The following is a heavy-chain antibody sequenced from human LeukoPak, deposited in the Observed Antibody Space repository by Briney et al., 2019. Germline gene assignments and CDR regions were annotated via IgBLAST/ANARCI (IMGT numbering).Heavy chain of an antibody. V-gene: IGHV4-59*01. J-gene: IGHJ6*03. Sequence: PSETLSLTCTVSGASISSYYWSWIRQPPGKGLEWIGYIYYSGSTNYNPSLKSRVTISVDTSKDQFSLKLSSVTAADTAVYYCARGYYYDSSGYYYYYYYYMDVWGKGTTVTVSS. CDR3: ARGYYYDSSGYYYYYYYYMDV. CDR1: GASISSYY. D-gene: IGHD3-22*01. CDR2: IYYSGST.